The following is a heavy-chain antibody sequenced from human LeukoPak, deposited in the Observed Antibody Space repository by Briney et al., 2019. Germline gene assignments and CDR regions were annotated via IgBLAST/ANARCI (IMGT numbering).Heavy chain of an antibody. Sequence: GGSLRLSCAASGFTFTNAWMTWVRQVPGKGLEWICRIKSETEGGTIDCAAPVKVRFTISRDDSKNTLYLQMNSLKTEDTAVYYCTTIFEARHWNYDAYWGQGTLVTVSS. V-gene: IGHV3-15*01. CDR3: TTIFEARHWNYDAY. CDR2: IKSETEGGTI. J-gene: IGHJ4*02. D-gene: IGHD1-7*01. CDR1: GFTFTNAW.